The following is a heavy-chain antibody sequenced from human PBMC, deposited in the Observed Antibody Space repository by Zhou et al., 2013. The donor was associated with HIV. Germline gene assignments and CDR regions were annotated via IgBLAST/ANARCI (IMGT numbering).Heavy chain of an antibody. Sequence: EVQLVQSGGGLVQPGGSLRLSCEASGFTLSGYGMNWVRQAPGKGLEWISYISSTSSSISYADFVKGRFTISRDNAKGALFLQMNSLRVEDTAMYYCARGGAARPDYWGRGTLVTVSS. CDR1: GFTLSGYG. CDR2: ISSTSSSI. J-gene: IGHJ4*02. D-gene: IGHD6-6*01. CDR3: ARGGAARPDY. V-gene: IGHV3-48*04.